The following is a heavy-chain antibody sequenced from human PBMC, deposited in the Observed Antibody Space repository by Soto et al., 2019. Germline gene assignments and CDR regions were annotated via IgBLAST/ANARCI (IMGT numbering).Heavy chain of an antibody. D-gene: IGHD1-26*01. CDR1: GYTFTGYY. CDR2: INPNSGGT. V-gene: IGHV1-2*04. CDR3: ARSSPVIGRGNWFDP. J-gene: IGHJ5*02. Sequence: ASVKVSCKASGYTFTGYYMHWVRQAPGQGLEWMGWINPNSGGTNYAQKFQGWVTMTRDTSISTAYMELSRLRSDDTAVYYCARSSPVIGRGNWFDPWGQGTLVTVSS.